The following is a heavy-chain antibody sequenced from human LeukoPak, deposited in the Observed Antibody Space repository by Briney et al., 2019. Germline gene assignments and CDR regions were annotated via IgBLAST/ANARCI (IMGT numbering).Heavy chain of an antibody. J-gene: IGHJ6*03. V-gene: IGHV1-69*13. D-gene: IGHD3-10*01. CDR1: GGTFSSYA. CDR3: ARDRITMVRGTGPYYYYYMDV. Sequence: SVKVSCKASGGTFSSYAISWVRQAPGQGLEWMGGIIPIFGTANYAQKFQGRVTITADESTSTAYMELSSLRSEDTAVYYCARDRITMVRGTGPYYYYYMDVWGKGTTVTISS. CDR2: IIPIFGTA.